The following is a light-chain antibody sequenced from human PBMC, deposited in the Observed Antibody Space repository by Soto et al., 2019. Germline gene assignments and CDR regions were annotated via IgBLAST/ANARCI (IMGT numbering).Light chain of an antibody. V-gene: IGKV3-20*01. J-gene: IGKJ2*01. CDR2: GAS. CDR3: QQYGRSPMFT. Sequence: EIVLTQSPGTLSLSPGERATLSCRASQSVSSNYLAGYQQKPGQAPRLLIYGASRGAAGIPDRFSGSGSGTDFTLTINRLEPEDVAVYFCQQYGRSPMFTFGQGTKLEIK. CDR1: QSVSSNY.